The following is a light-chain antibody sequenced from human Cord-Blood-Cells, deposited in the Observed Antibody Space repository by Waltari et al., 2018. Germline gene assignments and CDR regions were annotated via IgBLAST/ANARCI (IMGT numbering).Light chain of an antibody. CDR3: CSYAGSYTHV. CDR1: SSDVGGYNF. CDR2: YVS. J-gene: IGLJ1*01. V-gene: IGLV2-11*01. Sequence: QSALTQPRPVSGSPGQSVPISCTGTSSDVGGYNFVSWYQQHPGKAPKLMIYYVSKRPSGVPDRFSGSKSGNTASLTISGLQAEDEADYYCCSYAGSYTHVFGTGTKVTVL.